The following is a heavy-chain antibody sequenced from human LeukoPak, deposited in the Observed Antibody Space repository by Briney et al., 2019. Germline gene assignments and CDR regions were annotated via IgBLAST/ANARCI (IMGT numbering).Heavy chain of an antibody. CDR1: GYSFTSYG. J-gene: IGHJ4*02. D-gene: IGHD1-26*01. Sequence: GASVKVSCKASGYSFTSYGITWVRQAPGQGLEWMGRIIPILGIANYAQKFQGRVTITADKSTSTAYMELSSLRSEDTAVYYCASIPRYSGSYSYYFDYWGQGTLVTVSS. CDR2: IIPILGIA. V-gene: IGHV1-69*04. CDR3: ASIPRYSGSYSYYFDY.